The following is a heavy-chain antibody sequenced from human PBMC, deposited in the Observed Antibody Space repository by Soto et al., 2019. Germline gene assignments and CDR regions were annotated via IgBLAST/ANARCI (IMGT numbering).Heavy chain of an antibody. CDR1: GGSISSSNW. CDR3: ARGNQYSSSWPFDY. CDR2: IYHSGST. D-gene: IGHD6-13*01. J-gene: IGHJ4*02. Sequence: QVQLQESGPGLVKPSGTLSLTCAVSGGSISSSNWWSWVRQPPGKGLEWIGEIYHSGSTNYNPSLKSRGTISVDKSKNQFSRKLSSVTAADAAVYYWARGNQYSSSWPFDYWGQGTLVTVSS. V-gene: IGHV4-4*02.